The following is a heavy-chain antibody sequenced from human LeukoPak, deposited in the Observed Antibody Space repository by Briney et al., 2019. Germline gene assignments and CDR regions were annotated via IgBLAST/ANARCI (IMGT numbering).Heavy chain of an antibody. CDR3: ARDRGGSGPTTTDY. Sequence: GGSLRLSCAASGFTFSTYWMHWVRQAPGKGLVWVSRINSDGGSTIYADSVMGRFTISRDNAKNTLYLQMNSLRAEDTAVYYCARDRGGSGPTTTDYWGQGTLVTVSS. D-gene: IGHD6-19*01. J-gene: IGHJ4*02. V-gene: IGHV3-74*01. CDR2: INSDGGST. CDR1: GFTFSTYW.